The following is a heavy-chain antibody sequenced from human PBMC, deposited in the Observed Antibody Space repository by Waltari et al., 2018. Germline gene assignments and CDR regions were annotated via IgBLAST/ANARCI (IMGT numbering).Heavy chain of an antibody. Sequence: QVQLVQSGAEVKKPGASVKVSCKASGYTFSGSYIHWVRQAPGQGLEWMGRIDPNRGGTDYARKFAGRVSMTRDTSSSTAYVELSSLRSDDTAVYYCAAKGVVLPATYDYWGQGTLVTVSS. CDR3: AAKGVVLPATYDY. J-gene: IGHJ4*02. CDR2: IDPNRGGT. D-gene: IGHD2-15*01. CDR1: GYTFSGSY. V-gene: IGHV1-2*06.